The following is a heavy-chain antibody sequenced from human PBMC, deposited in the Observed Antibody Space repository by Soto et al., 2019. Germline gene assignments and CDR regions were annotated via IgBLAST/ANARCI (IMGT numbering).Heavy chain of an antibody. CDR1: GFTVSSNY. Sequence: GGSLRLSCAASGFTVSSNYMSWVRQAPGKGLEWVSVIYSGGSTYYADSVKGRFTISRHNSKNTLYLQMNSLTSEDTAVYYCATKYFDFWSVYRSVIPGFDQWGQGTLVTVSS. CDR2: IYSGGST. D-gene: IGHD3-3*01. CDR3: ATKYFDFWSVYRSVIPGFDQ. J-gene: IGHJ4*02. V-gene: IGHV3-53*01.